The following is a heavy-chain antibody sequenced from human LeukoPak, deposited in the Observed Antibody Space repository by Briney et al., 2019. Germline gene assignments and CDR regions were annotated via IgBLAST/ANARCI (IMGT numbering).Heavy chain of an antibody. CDR1: GFTFSSYG. CDR3: ASGGCGGDCYSDFDY. CDR2: IWYDGSNK. Sequence: GGSLRLSCAASGFTFSSYGMHWVSQAPGKGLEWVAVIWYDGSNKYYADSVKGRFTISRDNSKNTLFLQMNSLRAEDTAVYYCASGGCGGDCYSDFDYWGQGTLVTVSS. D-gene: IGHD2-21*02. V-gene: IGHV3-33*01. J-gene: IGHJ4*02.